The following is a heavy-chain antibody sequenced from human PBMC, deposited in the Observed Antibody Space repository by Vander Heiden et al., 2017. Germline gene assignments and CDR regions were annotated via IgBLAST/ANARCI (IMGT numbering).Heavy chain of an antibody. J-gene: IGHJ6*02. CDR2: IKQDGSEK. D-gene: IGHD5-12*01. V-gene: IGHV3-7*01. Sequence: EVQLVESGGGLVQPGGSLRLSCAASGFTFSSYWMSWVRQAPGKGLEWVANIKQDGSEKYYVDSVKGRFTISRDNAKNSLYLQMNSLRAEDTAVYYCARGDSGYDGQGYYYYGMDVWGQGTTVTVSS. CDR3: ARGDSGYDGQGYYYYGMDV. CDR1: GFTFSSYW.